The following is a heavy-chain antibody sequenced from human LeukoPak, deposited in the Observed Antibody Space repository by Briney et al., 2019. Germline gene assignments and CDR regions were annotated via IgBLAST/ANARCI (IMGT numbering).Heavy chain of an antibody. Sequence: GGSLRLSCAASGFTFSSYWMHWVRQAPGKGPVWVSRINSDGSSTSYADSVKGRFTISRDNAKNTLYLQMNSLRAEDTAVYYCARLSSYGSFDYWGQGTLVTVSS. D-gene: IGHD5-18*01. V-gene: IGHV3-74*01. J-gene: IGHJ4*02. CDR3: ARLSSYGSFDY. CDR2: INSDGSST. CDR1: GFTFSSYW.